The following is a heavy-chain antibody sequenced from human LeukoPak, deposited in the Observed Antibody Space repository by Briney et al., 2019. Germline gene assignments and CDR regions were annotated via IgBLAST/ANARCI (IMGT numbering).Heavy chain of an antibody. CDR3: AREPSPYYYDSSGNAFDI. CDR2: IYYSGST. J-gene: IGHJ3*02. V-gene: IGHV4-31*03. D-gene: IGHD3-22*01. Sequence: PSQTLSLTCTVSGGSISSGGYYWSWIRQHPGKGLEWIGYIYYSGSTYYNPSLKSRVTISVDTSKNQFSLKLSSVPAADTAVYYCAREPSPYYYDSSGNAFDIWGQGTMVTVSS. CDR1: GGSISSGGYY.